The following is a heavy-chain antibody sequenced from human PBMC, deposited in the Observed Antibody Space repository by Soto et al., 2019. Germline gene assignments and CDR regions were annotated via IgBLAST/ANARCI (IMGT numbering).Heavy chain of an antibody. Sequence: GGSLRLSCAASGFTFSSYAMSWVRQAPGKGLEWVSAISGSGGSTYYADSVKGRSTISRDNSKNTLYLQMNSLRAEDTAVYYCAKRVGYNWNYGEADAFDIWGQGTMVTVSS. J-gene: IGHJ3*02. D-gene: IGHD1-7*01. CDR2: ISGSGGST. V-gene: IGHV3-23*01. CDR1: GFTFSSYA. CDR3: AKRVGYNWNYGEADAFDI.